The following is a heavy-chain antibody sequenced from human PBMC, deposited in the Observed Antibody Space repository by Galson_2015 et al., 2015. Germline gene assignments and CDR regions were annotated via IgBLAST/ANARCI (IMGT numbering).Heavy chain of an antibody. J-gene: IGHJ4*02. CDR3: ASQTWTGYFDY. V-gene: IGHV3-7*03. CDR1: GFTFSNYW. D-gene: IGHD3-10*01. CDR2: IKQDGSEK. Sequence: SLRLPCAASGFTFSNYWMSWVRQAPGKGLEWVANIKQDGSEKYYVDSVKGRFTISRDNAKNSLYLQMNSLRAEDTATYYCASQTWTGYFDYWGQGILVTVSS.